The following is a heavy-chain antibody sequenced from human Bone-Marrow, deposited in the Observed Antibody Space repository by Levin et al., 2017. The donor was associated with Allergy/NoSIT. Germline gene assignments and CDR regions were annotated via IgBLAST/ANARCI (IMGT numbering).Heavy chain of an antibody. J-gene: IGHJ4*02. CDR1: GFTFSSHW. Sequence: GGSLRLSCEASGFTFSSHWMHWVRQVPGKELVWVSRISSDGNIRAYADSVRGRFTISRDNVKNTLSLQMNSLRAGDTAVYYCARNNWGIDFWGQGTLVTVSS. CDR2: ISSDGNIR. CDR3: ARNNWGIDF. D-gene: IGHD7-27*01. V-gene: IGHV3-74*01.